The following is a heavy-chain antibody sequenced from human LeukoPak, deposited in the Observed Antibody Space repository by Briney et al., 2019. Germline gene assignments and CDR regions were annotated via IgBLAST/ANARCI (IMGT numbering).Heavy chain of an antibody. Sequence: GGSLRLSCAASGFTFSSYAMHWVRQAPGKGLEWVAAITYDGSNKYYADSVKGRFTISRDNSKNTLYLQMNSLRAEDTAVYYCARDKAPAGSSKLYFRFGPWGQGTLVSVSS. J-gene: IGHJ5*02. D-gene: IGHD6-13*01. CDR1: GFTFSSYA. V-gene: IGHV3-30*07. CDR2: ITYDGSNK. CDR3: ARDKAPAGSSKLYFRFGP.